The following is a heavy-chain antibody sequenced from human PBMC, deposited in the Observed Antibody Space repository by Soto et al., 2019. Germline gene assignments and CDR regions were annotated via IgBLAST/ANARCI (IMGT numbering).Heavy chain of an antibody. D-gene: IGHD6-6*01. CDR1: GFTFSNYA. J-gene: IGHJ4*02. CDR3: AKEASSGSSGVFDY. CDR2: ITGGADTT. Sequence: EVQLLKSWGGLVQPGASLRLSCAASGFTFSNYALNWVRQAPGKGLEWVSGITGGADTTFYADSVTGRFTVSRDNSKNTLYLQMNSLRPEDTAVFYCAKEASSGSSGVFDYWGQGTLVTVSS. V-gene: IGHV3-23*01.